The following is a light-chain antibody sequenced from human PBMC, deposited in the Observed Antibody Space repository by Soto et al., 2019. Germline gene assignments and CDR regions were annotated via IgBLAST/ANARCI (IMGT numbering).Light chain of an antibody. CDR3: QQYGSSGT. Sequence: ETVLTQSPGTLSLSPGERATLSCRASQSVSNNYLAWYQQKPGQAPRLLIYGASNRATCIPDRFSGSGSGTDFTLTISRLEPEDFAVYYCQQYGSSGTFGQGTKVEIK. CDR2: GAS. CDR1: QSVSNNY. V-gene: IGKV3-20*01. J-gene: IGKJ1*01.